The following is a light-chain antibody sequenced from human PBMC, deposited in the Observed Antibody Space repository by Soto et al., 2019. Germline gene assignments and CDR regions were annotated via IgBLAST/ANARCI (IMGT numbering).Light chain of an antibody. J-gene: IGKJ1*01. CDR3: QHYYSYSEA. CDR1: QGISSW. Sequence: DIQMTQSPSSVSASVGDRVTITCRASQGISSWLAWYQQKPGKAPKLLIYKASTLKIGVPSRFSGSGSGTEFTLTISSLQPDDFATYYCQHYYSYSEAFGQGTKVDIK. CDR2: KAS. V-gene: IGKV1-5*03.